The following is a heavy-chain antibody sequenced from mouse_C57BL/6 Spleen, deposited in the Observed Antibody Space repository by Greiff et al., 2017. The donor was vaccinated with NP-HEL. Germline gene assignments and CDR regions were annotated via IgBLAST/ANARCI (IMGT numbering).Heavy chain of an antibody. Sequence: QVQLQQPGAELVRPGSSVKLSCKASGYTFTSYWMHWVKQRPIQGLEWIGNIDPSDSETHYNQKFKDKATLTVDKSSSTAYMQLSSLTSEDSAVYYCARQGYGSLLGYWGQGTTLTVSS. V-gene: IGHV1-52*01. J-gene: IGHJ2*01. CDR1: GYTFTSYW. CDR3: ARQGYGSLLGY. D-gene: IGHD1-1*01. CDR2: IDPSDSET.